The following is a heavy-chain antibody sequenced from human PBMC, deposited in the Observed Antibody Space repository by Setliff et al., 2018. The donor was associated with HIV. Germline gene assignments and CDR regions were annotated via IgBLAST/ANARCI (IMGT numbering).Heavy chain of an antibody. V-gene: IGHV7-4-1*02. CDR2: INTNTGSP. Sequence: ASVKVSCKASGYTFNNYALYWVRQAPGQGFEWMGWINTNTGSPTYAQGFTRRFVFSLDPSVSTAYLQISSLKAEDTAVYYCARAREDTALDSYWGQGTLVTVSS. CDR3: ARAREDTALDSY. D-gene: IGHD5-18*01. CDR1: GYTFNNYA. J-gene: IGHJ4*02.